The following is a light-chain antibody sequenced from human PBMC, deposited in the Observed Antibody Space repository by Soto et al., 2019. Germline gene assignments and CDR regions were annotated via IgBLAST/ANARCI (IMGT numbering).Light chain of an antibody. CDR1: SSDVGGYNY. CDR3: SSYTSSSTVV. Sequence: QSVLTQPASVSGCPGQSITISCTGTSSDVGGYNYVSWYQQHPGKAPRLMIFEVSNRPSGVSNRFSGSKSGNSASLTISGLQAEDEADYYCSSYTSSSTVVFGTGTKVTVL. CDR2: EVS. V-gene: IGLV2-14*01. J-gene: IGLJ1*01.